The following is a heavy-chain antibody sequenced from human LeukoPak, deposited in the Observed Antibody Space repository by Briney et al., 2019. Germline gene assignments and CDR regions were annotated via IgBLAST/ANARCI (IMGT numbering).Heavy chain of an antibody. CDR1: GFTFSSYA. V-gene: IGHV3-23*01. J-gene: IGHJ4*02. Sequence: PGGSLRLSCAASGFTFSSYAMSWVRQAPGKGLEWVSAISGSGGSTYYADSVKGRFTISRDNAKNSLYLQMNSLRAEDTAVYYCARGSAADRGFDYWGQGTLVTVSS. CDR2: ISGSGGST. CDR3: ARGSAADRGFDY. D-gene: IGHD1-26*01.